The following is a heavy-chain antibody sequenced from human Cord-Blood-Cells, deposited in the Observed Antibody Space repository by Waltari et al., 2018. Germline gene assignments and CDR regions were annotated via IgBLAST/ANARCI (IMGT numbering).Heavy chain of an antibody. Sequence: QVTLKESGPVLVKPTETLTLTCTVSGFSLSNARMGVSWIRQPPGKALEWLAQLFSNDEKSYSTSLKSRLTISKDTSKSQVVLTMTNMDPVDTATYYCARIPSGTGSYRTRFFDYWGQGTLVTVSS. CDR2: LFSNDEK. V-gene: IGHV2-26*01. J-gene: IGHJ4*02. CDR3: ARIPSGTGSYRTRFFDY. D-gene: IGHD1-26*01. CDR1: GFSLSNARMG.